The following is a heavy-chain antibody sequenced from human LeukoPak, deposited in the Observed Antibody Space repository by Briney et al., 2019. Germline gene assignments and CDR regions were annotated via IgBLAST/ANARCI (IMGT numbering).Heavy chain of an antibody. CDR2: IYYSGST. Sequence: PSETLSLTCTVSGGSISSGGYYWSWIRQHPGKGLEWIGYIYYSGSTYYNPSLKSRVTISVDTSKNQFSLKLSSVTAADTAVYYCARAGRGIAAAARYWGQGTLVTVSS. CDR3: ARAGRGIAAAARY. D-gene: IGHD6-13*01. CDR1: GGSISSGGYY. J-gene: IGHJ4*02. V-gene: IGHV4-31*03.